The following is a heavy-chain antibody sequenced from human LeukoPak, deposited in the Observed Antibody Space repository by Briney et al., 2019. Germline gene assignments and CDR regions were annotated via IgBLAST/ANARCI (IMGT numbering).Heavy chain of an antibody. D-gene: IGHD4-11*01. Sequence: GGSLRLSCTASGFGFSNYWMSWVRQAPGKGLEWVANMNEDGSEKNYVDSVKGRFTISRDNAQDSLYLQMNSLRAEDTAVYYCARDRGYSNFDYWGQGTLLTVSS. J-gene: IGHJ4*02. V-gene: IGHV3-7*01. CDR3: ARDRGYSNFDY. CDR2: MNEDGSEK. CDR1: GFGFSNYW.